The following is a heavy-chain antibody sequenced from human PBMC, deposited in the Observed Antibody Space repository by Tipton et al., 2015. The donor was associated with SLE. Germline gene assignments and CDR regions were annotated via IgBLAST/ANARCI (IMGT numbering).Heavy chain of an antibody. V-gene: IGHV4-59*11. CDR2: IYYSGST. D-gene: IGHD6-13*01. CDR3: ASYSSPWYFDY. Sequence: TLSLTCTVSGGSISSHYWSWIRQPPGKGLEWIGYIYYSGSTNYNPSLKSRVTISVDTSKNQFSLKLSSVTAADTAVSYCASYSSPWYFDYWGQGTLVTVSS. CDR1: GGSISSHY. J-gene: IGHJ4*02.